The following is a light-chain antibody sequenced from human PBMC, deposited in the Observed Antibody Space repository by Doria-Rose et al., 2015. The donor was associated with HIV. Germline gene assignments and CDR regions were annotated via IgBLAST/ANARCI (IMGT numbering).Light chain of an antibody. Sequence: AASGQRVAISCTGSSSNIGAGFDVNWYQQFPGTAPKLLIHGNTNRPSGVPDRFSGSKSGTSASLAISGLQAEDEADYYCQSYGSRLSVYVFGTGTKVTV. CDR3: QSYGSRLSVYV. V-gene: IGLV1-40*01. J-gene: IGLJ1*01. CDR2: GNT. CDR1: SSNIGAGFD.